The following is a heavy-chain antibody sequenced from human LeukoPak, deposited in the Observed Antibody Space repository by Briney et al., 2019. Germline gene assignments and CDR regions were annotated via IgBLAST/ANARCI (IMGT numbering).Heavy chain of an antibody. CDR2: IKQDGSEK. CDR1: GFTFSSYW. J-gene: IGHJ6*03. Sequence: GGSLRLSCAASGFTFSSYWMSWVRHAPGKGREWVANIKQDGSEKYYVDSVKGRFTISRDNAKNSLYLQMNSLRAEDTAVYYCARRFLYQLLPRFGDIYYYYYYYMDVWGKGTTVTVSS. V-gene: IGHV3-7*01. CDR3: ARRFLYQLLPRFGDIYYYYYYYMDV. D-gene: IGHD2-2*01.